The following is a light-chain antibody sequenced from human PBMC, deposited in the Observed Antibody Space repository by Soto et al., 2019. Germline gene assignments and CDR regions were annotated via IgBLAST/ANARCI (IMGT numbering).Light chain of an antibody. Sequence: EVVLTQSPATLSLSPGESATLSFRASQSVSSYLAWYQQKPGQAPRLLIYDASNRATGIPARFSGSGSGTDFTLIISSLEPEDFAVYYCQQRSNWPRTFGQGTKVDIK. J-gene: IGKJ2*01. CDR2: DAS. CDR3: QQRSNWPRT. V-gene: IGKV3-11*01. CDR1: QSVSSY.